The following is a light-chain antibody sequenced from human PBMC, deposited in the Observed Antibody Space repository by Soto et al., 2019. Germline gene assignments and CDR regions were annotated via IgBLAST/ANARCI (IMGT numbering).Light chain of an antibody. CDR3: GTWDSSLSANV. Sequence: QSVLTQPPSVSAAAGQKVTISCSGSSSNIGNNFISWYQQIPGTAPKLLVYDNNKRPSGIPDRFSGSKSGTSATLGITGLQTGDEADYYCGTWDSSLSANVFGTGTKLTVL. CDR1: SSNIGNNF. J-gene: IGLJ1*01. V-gene: IGLV1-51*01. CDR2: DNN.